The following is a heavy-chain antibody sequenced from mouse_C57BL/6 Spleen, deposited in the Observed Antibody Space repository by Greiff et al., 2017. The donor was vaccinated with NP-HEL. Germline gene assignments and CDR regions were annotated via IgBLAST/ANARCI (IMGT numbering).Heavy chain of an antibody. CDR1: GFTFSDYG. CDR3: ARPLLYGNYIDY. D-gene: IGHD2-1*01. CDR2: ISSGSNTI. Sequence: EVKVVESGGGLVKPGGSLKLSCAASGFTFSDYGMHWVRQAPEKGLEWVAYISSGSNTIYYADTVKGRFTISRDNAKNTLFLQMTSLRSEDTAMYYCARPLLYGNYIDYWGQGTTLTVSS. V-gene: IGHV5-17*01. J-gene: IGHJ2*01.